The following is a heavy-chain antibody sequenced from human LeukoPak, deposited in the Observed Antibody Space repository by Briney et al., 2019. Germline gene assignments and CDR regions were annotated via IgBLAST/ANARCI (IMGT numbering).Heavy chain of an antibody. Sequence: ASVKVSCKASGYTFTRYGISWVRQAPGQGLEWMGWISAYNGNTNYAQKLQGRVTVTTDTSTSTAYMELRSLRSDDTAVYYCAREKKSWQEVRYFDYWGQGTLVTVSS. CDR2: ISAYNGNT. CDR1: GYTFTRYG. J-gene: IGHJ4*02. D-gene: IGHD6-13*01. V-gene: IGHV1-18*01. CDR3: AREKKSWQEVRYFDY.